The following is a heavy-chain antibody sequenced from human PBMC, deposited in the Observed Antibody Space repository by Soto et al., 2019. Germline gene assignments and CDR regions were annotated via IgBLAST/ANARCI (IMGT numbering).Heavy chain of an antibody. V-gene: IGHV4-30-2*01. Sequence: TSETLSLTCAVSGGSISSGGYSWSWIWQPPGKGLEWIGYIYHSGSTYYNPSLKSRVTISVDRSKNQFSLKLSSVTAADTAVYYCARLEVREVVTYWGQGTRVTVSS. D-gene: IGHD2-21*02. J-gene: IGHJ4*02. CDR1: GGSISSGGYS. CDR2: IYHSGST. CDR3: ARLEVREVVTY.